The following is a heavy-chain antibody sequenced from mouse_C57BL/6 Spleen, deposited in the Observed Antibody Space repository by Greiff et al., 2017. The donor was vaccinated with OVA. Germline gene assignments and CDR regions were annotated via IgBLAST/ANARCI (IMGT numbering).Heavy chain of an antibody. CDR1: GYAFSSSW. CDR2: IYPGDGDT. Sequence: VNVVESGPELVKPGASVKISCKASGYAFSSSWMNWVKQRPGKGLEWIGRIYPGDGDTNYNGKFKGKATLTADKSSSTAYMQLSSLTSEDSAVYFCARGDDYDDGGGWGQGTLVTVSA. CDR3: ARGDDYDDGGG. V-gene: IGHV1-82*01. J-gene: IGHJ3*01. D-gene: IGHD2-4*01.